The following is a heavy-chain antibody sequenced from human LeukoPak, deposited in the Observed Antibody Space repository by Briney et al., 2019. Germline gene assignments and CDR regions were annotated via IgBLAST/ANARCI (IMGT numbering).Heavy chain of an antibody. Sequence: TGGSLRLSCAASGFTFSNYSMNWVRQAPGKGLEWVSYISRSSDTIYYADSVKGRFTIARDNAKNSLYLQMNNLRADDTAVYYCARDPQVSYWGQGALVTVSS. CDR3: ARDPQVSY. V-gene: IGHV3-48*01. J-gene: IGHJ4*02. CDR2: ISRSSDTI. CDR1: GFTFSNYS.